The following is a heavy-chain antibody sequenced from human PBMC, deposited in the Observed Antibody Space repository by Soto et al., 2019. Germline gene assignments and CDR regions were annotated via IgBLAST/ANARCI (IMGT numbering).Heavy chain of an antibody. CDR1: GFTFSNYA. CDR2: ISGSGGST. Sequence: GGSLRLSCAASGFTFSNYAMSWVRQAPGKGLEWVSDISGSGGSTYYADSVKGRFTISRDNSKNTLYLQMNSLRAEDTAVYYCAKDPARNTIFGMAFDYWGQGTMVTLSS. V-gene: IGHV3-23*01. J-gene: IGHJ4*02. D-gene: IGHD3-3*01. CDR3: AKDPARNTIFGMAFDY.